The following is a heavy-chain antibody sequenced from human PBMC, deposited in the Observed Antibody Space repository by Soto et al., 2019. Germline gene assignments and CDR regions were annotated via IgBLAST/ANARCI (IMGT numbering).Heavy chain of an antibody. CDR1: GGSISSSY. V-gene: IGHV4-59*08. CDR2: IYDSGST. Sequence: SETLSLTCPVSGGSISSSYWSWIRQPPGKGLEWIGYIYDSGSTYYNSSLKSRVTMSVDTSKNQFSLKLSSVTAEDTAVYYCARHLIYWGQGTPVTVSS. J-gene: IGHJ4*02. CDR3: ARHLIY. D-gene: IGHD2-21*01.